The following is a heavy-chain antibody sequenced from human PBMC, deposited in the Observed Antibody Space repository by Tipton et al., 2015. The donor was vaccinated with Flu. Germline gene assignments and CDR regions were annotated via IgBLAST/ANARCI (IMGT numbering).Heavy chain of an antibody. V-gene: IGHV4-59*01. CDR2: IYYNGFT. Sequence: TLSLTCTVSGVSITDFYCSWIRQSPGKGLEWIGYIYYNGFTSYNPSVKSRLSISIDRSKNQFSLNLNSVSAADTAVYYCANTLGGYIDNWGQGTLVNVAS. J-gene: IGHJ4*02. D-gene: IGHD2-15*01. CDR1: GVSITDFY. CDR3: ANTLGGYIDN.